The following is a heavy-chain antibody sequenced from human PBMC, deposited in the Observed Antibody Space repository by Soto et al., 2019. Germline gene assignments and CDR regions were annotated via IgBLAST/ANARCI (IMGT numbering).Heavy chain of an antibody. CDR1: GGSISSYY. CDR2: IYYSGST. D-gene: IGHD3-3*01. Sequence: QVQLQESGPGLVKPSETLSLTCTVSGGSISSYYWSWIRQPPGKGLEWIGYIYYSGSTNYNPSLKSRVTISVDTSKNQFSLKLSSVTAADTAVYYCARGGRTIWDYYMDVWGKGTTVTVSS. J-gene: IGHJ6*03. CDR3: ARGGRTIWDYYMDV. V-gene: IGHV4-59*01.